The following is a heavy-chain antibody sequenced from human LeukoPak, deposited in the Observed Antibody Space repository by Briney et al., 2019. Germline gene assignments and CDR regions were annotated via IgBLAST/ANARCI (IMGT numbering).Heavy chain of an antibody. J-gene: IGHJ4*02. Sequence: SETLSLTWTVSGGSISSYYWSWIRQPPGKGLEWIGYIYYSGSTNYNPSLKSRVTISVDTSKNQFSLKLSSVTAADTAVYYCAGRISSSSKGGFDYWGQGTLVTVSS. CDR3: AGRISSSSKGGFDY. V-gene: IGHV4-59*01. CDR2: IYYSGST. CDR1: GGSISSYY. D-gene: IGHD6-6*01.